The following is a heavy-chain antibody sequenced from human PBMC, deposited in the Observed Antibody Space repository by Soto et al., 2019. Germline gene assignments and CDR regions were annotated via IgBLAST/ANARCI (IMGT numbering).Heavy chain of an antibody. J-gene: IGHJ4*02. D-gene: IGHD3-10*01. CDR1: GGSIESSNYY. CDR3: ARHFVAVVIKGWGY. CDR2: TYYNGNA. V-gene: IGHV4-39*01. Sequence: SENLSLTCNVSGGSIESSNYYWDWLRQHTGKGLEWIGTTYYNGNAYYNPSLKSRVSMSVDTSKNQFSLKLVSVTAADTAVYYCARHFVAVVIKGWGYWGQETLVTVS.